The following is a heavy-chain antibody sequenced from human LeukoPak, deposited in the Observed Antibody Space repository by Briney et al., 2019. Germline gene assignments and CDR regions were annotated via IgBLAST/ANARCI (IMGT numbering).Heavy chain of an antibody. V-gene: IGHV3-30*02. CDR2: IRYDGSNK. D-gene: IGHD3-22*01. J-gene: IGHJ4*02. Sequence: GGSLRLSCAASGFTFSSYGMHWVRQAPGKGLEWVAFIRYDGSNKYYADSVKGRFTISRDNSKNTLYLQMNSLRAEDTAVYYCARGSPHYDSSGAEDWGQGTLVTVSS. CDR1: GFTFSSYG. CDR3: ARGSPHYDSSGAED.